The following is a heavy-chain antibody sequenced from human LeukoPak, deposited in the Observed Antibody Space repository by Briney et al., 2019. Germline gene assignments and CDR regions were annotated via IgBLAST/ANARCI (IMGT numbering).Heavy chain of an antibody. CDR1: GGSFSGYY. D-gene: IGHD6-19*01. Sequence: SETLSLTCAVYGGSFSGYYWSWIRQPPGKGLEWIGEINHSGSTNYNPSLKSRVTISVDTSKNQFSLKLSSVTAADTAVYYCARALSVAGTGYGMDVWGQGTTVTVSS. CDR2: INHSGST. V-gene: IGHV4-34*01. J-gene: IGHJ6*02. CDR3: ARALSVAGTGYGMDV.